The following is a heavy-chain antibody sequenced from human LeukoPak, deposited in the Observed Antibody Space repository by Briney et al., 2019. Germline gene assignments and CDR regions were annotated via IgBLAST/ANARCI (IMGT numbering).Heavy chain of an antibody. Sequence: GGSLRLSCAASGFTFSGYEMNWVRQAPGRGLEWVSVISGSGGSTYYADSVKGRFTISRDNSKNTLYLQMNSLRAEDTVVYYCAKGYSTGWYYFDYWGQGTLVTVSS. CDR2: ISGSGGST. V-gene: IGHV3-23*01. J-gene: IGHJ4*02. D-gene: IGHD6-19*01. CDR3: AKGYSTGWYYFDY. CDR1: GFTFSGYE.